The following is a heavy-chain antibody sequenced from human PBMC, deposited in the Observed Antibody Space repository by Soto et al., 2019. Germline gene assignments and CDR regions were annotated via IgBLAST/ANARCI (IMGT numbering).Heavy chain of an antibody. V-gene: IGHV3-7*01. CDR3: ARFLSAYYYDSSGYHIPFDY. Sequence: GGSLRLSFAASGFTFSSYWMSWVRQAPGKGLEGVANIKQDGSEKYYVDSVKGRFTISRDNAKNSLYLQMNSLRAEDTAVYYCARFLSAYYYDSSGYHIPFDYWGQGTLVTVSS. D-gene: IGHD3-22*01. J-gene: IGHJ4*02. CDR2: IKQDGSEK. CDR1: GFTFSSYW.